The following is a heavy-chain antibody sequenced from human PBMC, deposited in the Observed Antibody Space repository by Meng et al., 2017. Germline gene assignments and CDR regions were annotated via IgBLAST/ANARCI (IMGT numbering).Heavy chain of an antibody. Sequence: QGQLVQSGAVVKKPGASVKVSCDTSGYTLSSDGFAWVRQTPEQGLEWLGWINVYSGITNYAQKFQGRVTMTTDTSTRTGYMELTSLTSDDTATYYCATRGNPYLNCWGQGTLVTVPS. V-gene: IGHV1-18*01. CDR1: GYTLSSDG. CDR3: ATRGNPYLNC. CDR2: INVYSGIT. J-gene: IGHJ4*02.